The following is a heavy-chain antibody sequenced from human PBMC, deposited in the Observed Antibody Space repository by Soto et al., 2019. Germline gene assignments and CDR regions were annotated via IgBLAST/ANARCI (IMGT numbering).Heavy chain of an antibody. D-gene: IGHD4-17*01. CDR3: ARGLGDKHLYYYYYYGMDV. CDR1: GGSISSGDYY. Sequence: SETLSLTCTVSGGSISSGDYYWSWIRQPPGKGLEWIGYIYYSGSTYYNPSPKSRVTISVDTSKNQFSLKLSSVTAADTAVYYCARGLGDKHLYYYYYYGMDVWGQGTTVTVSS. CDR2: IYYSGST. V-gene: IGHV4-30-4*01. J-gene: IGHJ6*02.